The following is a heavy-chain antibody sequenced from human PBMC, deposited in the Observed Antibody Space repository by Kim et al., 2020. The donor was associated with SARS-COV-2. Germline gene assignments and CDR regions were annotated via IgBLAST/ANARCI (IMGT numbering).Heavy chain of an antibody. Sequence: GGSLRLSCAASGFTFSSYWMSWVRQAPGKGLEWVANIKQDGSEKYYVDSVKGRFTISRDNAKNSLYLQMNSLRAEDTAVYYCAREEITMVRGAEPTYGYYGMDVWGQGTTVTVSS. V-gene: IGHV3-7*03. D-gene: IGHD3-10*01. CDR2: IKQDGSEK. CDR3: AREEITMVRGAEPTYGYYGMDV. CDR1: GFTFSSYW. J-gene: IGHJ6*02.